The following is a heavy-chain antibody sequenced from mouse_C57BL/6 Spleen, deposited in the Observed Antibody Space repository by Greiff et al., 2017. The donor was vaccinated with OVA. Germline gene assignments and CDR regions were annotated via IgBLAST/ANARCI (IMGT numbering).Heavy chain of an antibody. J-gene: IGHJ1*03. D-gene: IGHD1-1*01. V-gene: IGHV1-78*01. CDR2: IYPRDGST. CDR1: GYTFTDHS. CDR3: AREVVPRYFDV. Sequence: VKLVESDAELVKPGASVKISCKVSGYTFTDHSIHWMKQRPEQGLDWIGYIYPRDGSTSYNEKFKGKATLTADKSSSTAYMQLNSLTSEDSAVYFCAREVVPRYFDVWGTGTTVTVSS.